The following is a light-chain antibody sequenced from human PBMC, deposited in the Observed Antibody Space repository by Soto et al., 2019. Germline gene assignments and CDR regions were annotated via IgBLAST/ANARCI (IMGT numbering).Light chain of an antibody. J-gene: IGKJ2*01. CDR1: QSVSSN. V-gene: IGKV3-15*01. CDR2: AAS. CDR3: QQYINWPRT. Sequence: EVVMTQSPATLSVSPGETATLSCRASQSVSSNLAWYQQKPGQAPRLLIYAASTRATGIPARFTGSGSGTEFTLTISSLQSEDFVVYYCQQYINWPRTFGQGTKLEIK.